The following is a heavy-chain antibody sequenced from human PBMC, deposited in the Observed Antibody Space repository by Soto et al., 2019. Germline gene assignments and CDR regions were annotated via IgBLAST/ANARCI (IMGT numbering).Heavy chain of an antibody. V-gene: IGHV4-31*03. CDR2: IYYSGST. Sequence: SETLSLTCTVSGGSISSGGYYWSWIRQHPGKGLEWIGYIYYSGSTYYNPSLKSRVTISVDTSKNQFSLELSSVTAADTAVYYCARGTVTHEFDPWGQGTLVTVSS. D-gene: IGHD1-1*01. CDR3: ARGTVTHEFDP. CDR1: GGSISSGGYY. J-gene: IGHJ5*02.